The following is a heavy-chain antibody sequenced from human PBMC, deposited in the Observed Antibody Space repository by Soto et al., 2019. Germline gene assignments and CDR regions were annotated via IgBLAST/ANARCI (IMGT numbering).Heavy chain of an antibody. CDR1: RYIFTAYF. CDR2: INPNNGAT. Sequence: QVQRVQSGAEVKKPGASVKVSCKAPRYIFTAYFMHWVGQAPGQGLEWMGWINPNNGATHYGLSFQGRVTMTRDTSISTAYMELSSLRSDDTAVYYCASHDPGARFDPWGQGTLVIVSS. J-gene: IGHJ5*02. CDR3: ASHDPGARFDP. V-gene: IGHV1-2*02. D-gene: IGHD1-1*01.